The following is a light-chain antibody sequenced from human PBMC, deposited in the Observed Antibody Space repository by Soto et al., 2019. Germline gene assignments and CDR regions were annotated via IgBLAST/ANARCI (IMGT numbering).Light chain of an antibody. V-gene: IGKV2-24*01. J-gene: IGKJ1*01. CDR2: QIS. CDR1: QSLVHSDGNTY. CDR3: MQATQLRT. Sequence: DIVMTQTPLSSPVTLGQPASISCRSSQSLVHSDGNTYLSWLHQRPGQPPRLLIYQISKRFSGVTDRFSGSGAGTDFTLKISRVESEDVGIYYCMQATQLRTFGQGTKVEIK.